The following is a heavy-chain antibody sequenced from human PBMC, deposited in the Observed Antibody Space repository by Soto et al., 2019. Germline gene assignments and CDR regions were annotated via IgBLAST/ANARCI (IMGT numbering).Heavy chain of an antibody. V-gene: IGHV3-21*01. J-gene: IGHJ3*02. CDR1: GFTFSSYS. D-gene: IGHD2-15*01. CDR2: ISSSSSYI. CDR3: ARETPPQTYCSGGSCYTLLGSFDI. Sequence: KTGGSLRLSCAASGFTFSSYSMNWVRQAPGKGLEWVSSISSSSSYIYYADSVKGRFTISRDNAKNSLYLQMNSLRAEDTAVYYCARETPPQTYCSGGSCYTLLGSFDIWGQGTMVTVSS.